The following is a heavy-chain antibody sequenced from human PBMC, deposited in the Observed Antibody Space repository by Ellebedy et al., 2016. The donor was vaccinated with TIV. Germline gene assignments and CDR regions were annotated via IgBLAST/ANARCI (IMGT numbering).Heavy chain of an antibody. CDR3: ARRGYCSGGSCASVPFDY. Sequence: GESLKISCAASGFTFTNYGMHWVRQAPGKGLEWVAVVSYDGSNKYYADSVKGRFTISRDNSKNTLYLQMNSLRAEEMAVYYCARRGYCSGGSCASVPFDYWGQGTLVTVTS. CDR2: VSYDGSNK. V-gene: IGHV3-30*03. D-gene: IGHD2-15*01. J-gene: IGHJ4*02. CDR1: GFTFTNYG.